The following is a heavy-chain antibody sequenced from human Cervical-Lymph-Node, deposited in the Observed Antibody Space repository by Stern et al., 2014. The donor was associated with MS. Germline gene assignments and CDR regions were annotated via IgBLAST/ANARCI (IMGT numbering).Heavy chain of an antibody. D-gene: IGHD3-22*01. CDR1: GGTFSSYT. J-gene: IGHJ4*02. V-gene: IGHV1-69*01. Sequence: VQLLESGAEVKKPGSSVKVSCKASGGTFSSYTISWVRQAPGQGLEWMGGIIPLFGTANYAQKCLGRVTITADESTSTAYMELSSLRSEDTAVYYCAREFNYDSSGYYFYYWGRGTLVTVSS. CDR3: AREFNYDSSGYYFYY. CDR2: IIPLFGTA.